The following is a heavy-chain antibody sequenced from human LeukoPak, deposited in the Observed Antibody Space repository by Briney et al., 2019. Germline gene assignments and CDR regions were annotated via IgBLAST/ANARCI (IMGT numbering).Heavy chain of an antibody. CDR2: ISGSGGNT. CDR1: GFTFSSYG. V-gene: IGHV3-23*01. CDR3: AKDPERWLQLRLGFYD. Sequence: GGSLRVSCAASGFTFSSYGMSWVRQAPGKGLEWVSGISGSGGNTYYADAVKGRFTISRDNSKNTLYLQMNSLRAEDTAVYYCAKDPERWLQLRLGFYDWGQGTLVTVSS. J-gene: IGHJ4*02. D-gene: IGHD5-24*01.